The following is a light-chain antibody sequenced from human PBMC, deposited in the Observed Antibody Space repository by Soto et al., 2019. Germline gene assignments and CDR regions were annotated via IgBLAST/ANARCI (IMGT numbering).Light chain of an antibody. V-gene: IGLV2-14*01. CDR3: SSFSITSTLYV. CDR2: EVS. Sequence: QSALTQPASVSGSPGQSITISCTGTSSDIGGYNYVSWYQQHPGKAPKVMIYEVSNRPSGVSNRFSGSKSGNTASLTISGLQXEDEADYYCSSFSITSTLYVFGSGTKV. CDR1: SSDIGGYNY. J-gene: IGLJ1*01.